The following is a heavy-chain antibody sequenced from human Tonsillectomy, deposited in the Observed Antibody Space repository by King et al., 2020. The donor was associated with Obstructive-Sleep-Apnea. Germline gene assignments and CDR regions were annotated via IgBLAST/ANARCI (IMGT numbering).Heavy chain of an antibody. CDR1: GFTFSNYS. D-gene: IGHD3-10*01. V-gene: IGHV3-21*01. CDR3: ARESHLLWFGEKTNFDY. CDR2: ISSSSSYI. J-gene: IGHJ4*02. Sequence: VQLVESGGGLVKPGGSLRLSCAASGFTFSNYSMNWVRQAPGKGLEWVSSISSSSSYIYYADSAKGRFTISRDNAKNSLYLKMNSLRAEDTAVYYCARESHLLWFGEKTNFDYWGQGTLVTVSS.